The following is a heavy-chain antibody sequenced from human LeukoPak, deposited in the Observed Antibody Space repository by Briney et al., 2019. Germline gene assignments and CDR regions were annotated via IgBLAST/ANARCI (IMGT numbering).Heavy chain of an antibody. V-gene: IGHV3-74*01. D-gene: IGHD3-16*01. CDR2: VNNDDSDR. CDR3: ARGNGGLDY. Sequence: PGGSLRLSCAASGFSFSHYAMSWVRQAPGKGLVWVSHVNNDDSDRSYADSVKGRFTISRDNAKNTLYLQMNSLRVEDTAVYYCARGNGGLDYWGQGTPVTVSS. CDR1: GFSFSHYA. J-gene: IGHJ4*02.